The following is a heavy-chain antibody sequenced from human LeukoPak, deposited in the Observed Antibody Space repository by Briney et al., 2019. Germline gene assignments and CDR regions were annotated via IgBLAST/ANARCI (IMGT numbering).Heavy chain of an antibody. D-gene: IGHD3-3*01. J-gene: IGHJ1*01. CDR3: ASHLKEKYYDFWSGYAQRRNEYFQH. CDR1: HDSISTYS. Sequence: PSETLSLTCSVSHDSISTYSWTWIRQPPGKGLEWIGFIYNRGNTDYNPSLKSRVTMSVDTSKNHFSLNLISVTAADTAVYWCASHLKEKYYDFWSGYAQRRNEYFQHWGQGTLVTVSS. CDR2: IYNRGNT. V-gene: IGHV4-59*01.